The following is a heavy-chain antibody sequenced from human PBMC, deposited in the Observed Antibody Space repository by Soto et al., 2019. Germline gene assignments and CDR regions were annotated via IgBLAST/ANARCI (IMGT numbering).Heavy chain of an antibody. V-gene: IGHV1-8*02. CDR1: SYDFHTFY. CDR3: AGGNFRY. J-gene: IGHJ4*02. CDR2: MNPNSGNT. Sequence: KLCYQATSYDFHTFYNYWVRQATGHGLEWMGWMNPNSGNTGYAQELRGRVTLTRNTSNTTAYMELTSLTSDDKGVYYCAGGNFRYWGQVTLVTVSP.